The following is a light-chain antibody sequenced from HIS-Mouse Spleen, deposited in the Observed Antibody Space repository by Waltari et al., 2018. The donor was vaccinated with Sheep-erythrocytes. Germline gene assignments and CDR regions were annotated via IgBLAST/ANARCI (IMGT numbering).Light chain of an antibody. Sequence: QSALTQPASVSGSPGQSITIPCTGTSSDVGSYNLVPWYQQQPGKAPKLMIYEGSKRPSGVSNRFSGSKSGNTASLTISGLQAEDEADYYCCSYAGSSTPWVFGGGTKLTVL. CDR1: SSDVGSYNL. CDR3: CSYAGSSTPWV. CDR2: EGS. V-gene: IGLV2-23*01. J-gene: IGLJ3*02.